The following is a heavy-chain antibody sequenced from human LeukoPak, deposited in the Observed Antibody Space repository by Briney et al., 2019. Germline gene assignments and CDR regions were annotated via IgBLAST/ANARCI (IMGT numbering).Heavy chain of an antibody. CDR2: INAGNGNT. CDR1: GYTFSSYA. D-gene: IGHD2-21*02. V-gene: IGHV1-3*01. CDR3: ARGCGADCPNAEYFHH. Sequence: GASVKVSCKASGYTFSSYAIHWVRQAPGQRLEWMGWINAGNGNTEYSQKLQARVTITRDTSASTAYMELSSLRSEDTAVYYCARGCGADCPNAEYFHHWGQGTLVTVSS. J-gene: IGHJ1*01.